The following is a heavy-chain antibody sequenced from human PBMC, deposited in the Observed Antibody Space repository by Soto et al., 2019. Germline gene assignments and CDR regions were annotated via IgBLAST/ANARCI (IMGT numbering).Heavy chain of an antibody. CDR1: ADSIGMSSDY. J-gene: IGHJ4*02. CDR2: IYSSGTT. D-gene: IGHD6-13*01. CDR3: ARRIAPTIWAAPFDY. V-gene: IGHV4-39*01. Sequence: PSESLSLACTVSADSIGMSSDYWGWIRQPPGKGLKWIGSIYSSGTTNYHASLTSRVTISIDTAKNQFSLQLSSVTAADTGVYCCARRIAPTIWAAPFDYWGQGTLVTVSS.